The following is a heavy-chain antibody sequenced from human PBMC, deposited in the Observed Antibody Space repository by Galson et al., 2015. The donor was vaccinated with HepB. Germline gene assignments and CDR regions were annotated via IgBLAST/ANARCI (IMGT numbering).Heavy chain of an antibody. CDR2: ISSSSSTI. CDR3: ARESYYDSSGYPALDY. V-gene: IGHV3-48*02. CDR1: GFTFSSYS. J-gene: IGHJ4*02. D-gene: IGHD3-22*01. Sequence: SLRLSCAASGFTFSSYSMNWVRQAPGKGLEWVSYISSSSSTIYYADSVKGRFTISRDNAKNSLYLQMNSLRDEDTAVYYCARESYYDSSGYPALDYWGQGTLVTVSS.